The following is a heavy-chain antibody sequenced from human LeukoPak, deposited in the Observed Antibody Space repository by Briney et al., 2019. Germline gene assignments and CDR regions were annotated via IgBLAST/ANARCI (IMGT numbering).Heavy chain of an antibody. CDR1: GFSSYW. Sequence: GGSLRLSCAASGFSSYWMHWVRQAPGKGLVWVSRINSDGSSSSYADSVKGRFTISRDNAKNTLYLQMNSLRAEDTAMYYCARGGSGSYYNYFDYWGQGTLVTVSS. V-gene: IGHV3-74*01. J-gene: IGHJ4*02. D-gene: IGHD1-26*01. CDR2: INSDGSSS. CDR3: ARGGSGSYYNYFDY.